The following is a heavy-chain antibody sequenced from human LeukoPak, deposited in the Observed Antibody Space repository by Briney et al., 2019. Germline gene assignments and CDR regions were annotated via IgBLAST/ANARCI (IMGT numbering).Heavy chain of an antibody. CDR2: ISGSGGST. CDR1: GFTFSSYT. Sequence: GGSLRLSCAASGFTFSSYTMSWVRQAPGKGLEWVSAISGSGGSTYYADSVKGRFTISRDNSKNTLYLQMNSLRAEDTAVYYCAKGDYDFWSGLPFFDYWGQGTLVTVSS. CDR3: AKGDYDFWSGLPFFDY. J-gene: IGHJ4*02. V-gene: IGHV3-23*01. D-gene: IGHD3-3*01.